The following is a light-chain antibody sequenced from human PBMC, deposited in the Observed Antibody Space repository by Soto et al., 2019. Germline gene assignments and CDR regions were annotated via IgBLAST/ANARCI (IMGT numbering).Light chain of an antibody. CDR1: SSDVGIYNY. CDR3: SSYTGSTNYV. CDR2: QVT. J-gene: IGLJ1*01. V-gene: IGLV2-14*01. Sequence: QSCLTQPASLSGSPGQSSTISCTGTSSDVGIYNYVSWYQRHPGKAPKLMIYQVTNRPSGVSNRFSGYKYGNTASLTISGLQAEDEADYYCSSYTGSTNYVFGTGTKVTV.